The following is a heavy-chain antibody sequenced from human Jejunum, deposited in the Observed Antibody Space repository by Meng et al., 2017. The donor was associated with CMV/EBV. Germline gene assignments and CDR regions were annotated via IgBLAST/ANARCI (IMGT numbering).Heavy chain of an antibody. CDR1: AFTFFDYY. CDR2: IRLDNGAT. D-gene: IGHD6-13*01. Sequence: CKTSAFTFFDYYMNWLRQAPGQGLEWMGWIRLDNGATNYAQRFQGRVTLTRDTSITTAYMGLSWLTSDDTAVYFCARDSAIAAGTYFDYWGQGSLVTVSS. V-gene: IGHV1-2*02. CDR3: ARDSAIAAGTYFDY. J-gene: IGHJ4*02.